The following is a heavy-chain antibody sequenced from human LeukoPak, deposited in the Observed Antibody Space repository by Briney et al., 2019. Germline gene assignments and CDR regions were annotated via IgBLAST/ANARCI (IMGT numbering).Heavy chain of an antibody. CDR2: IFYSGST. V-gene: IGHV4-59*01. Sequence: SETLSLTCTVAGGSISSYYWSWIRQPPGEGLEWIGYIFYSGSTNYNPSLKSRVTISVDTSKNHFSLKLSSVTAADTAVYYCARSRSYQLLTFDYWGPGTLVTVSS. CDR1: GGSISSYY. CDR3: ARSRSYQLLTFDY. D-gene: IGHD2-2*01. J-gene: IGHJ4*02.